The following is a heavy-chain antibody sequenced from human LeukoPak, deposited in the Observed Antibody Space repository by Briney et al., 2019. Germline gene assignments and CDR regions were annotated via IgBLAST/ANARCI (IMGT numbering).Heavy chain of an antibody. Sequence: SQTLSLTCTVSGDSLTSGSRYWSWLRQPAGKGLEWIGHFYSSTRTTYNPSLESRVTISGDTAKNQFSLKLDSVTAADTAVYFCARCMSELDYGDYAYYYHMDVWGKGTTVTVSS. CDR2: FYSSTRT. CDR3: ARCMSELDYGDYAYYYHMDV. J-gene: IGHJ6*04. CDR1: GDSLTSGSRY. D-gene: IGHD4-17*01. V-gene: IGHV4-61*09.